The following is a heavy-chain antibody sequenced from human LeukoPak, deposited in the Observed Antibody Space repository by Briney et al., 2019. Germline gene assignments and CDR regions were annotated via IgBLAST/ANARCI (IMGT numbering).Heavy chain of an antibody. J-gene: IGHJ1*01. CDR2: INWNGGST. CDR1: GFTFDDYG. D-gene: IGHD6-19*01. V-gene: IGHV3-20*04. CDR3: ARVEYSGGWYEYFQH. Sequence: PGGSLRLSCAASGFTFDDYGMCWVRQAPGKGLEWVSGINWNGGSTGYADSVKGRFTISRDNAKNSLYLQMNSLRAEDTALYYCARVEYSGGWYEYFQHWGQGTVVSVSS.